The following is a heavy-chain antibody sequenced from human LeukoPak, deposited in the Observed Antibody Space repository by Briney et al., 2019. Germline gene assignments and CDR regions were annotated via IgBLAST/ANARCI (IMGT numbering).Heavy chain of an antibody. CDR1: GFSFDDYA. Sequence: PGRSLRLSYAASGFSFDDYAMHWVRQPPGKGLEWVAGISWNSGSIEYVDSVKGRFTISRDNAKNSLYLQMNSLRAEDTAVYYCARTYYGDYGLDYWGQGTLVTVSS. V-gene: IGHV3-9*01. CDR3: ARTYYGDYGLDY. J-gene: IGHJ4*02. D-gene: IGHD4-17*01. CDR2: ISWNSGSI.